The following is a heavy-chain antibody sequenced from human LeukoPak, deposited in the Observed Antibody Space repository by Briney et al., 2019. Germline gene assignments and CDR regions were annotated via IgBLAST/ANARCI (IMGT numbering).Heavy chain of an antibody. CDR3: ARDLVVAGTGFGY. V-gene: IGHV3-20*04. D-gene: IGHD6-19*01. J-gene: IGHJ4*02. CDR1: GITFDDYG. Sequence: GSLGLSCAASGITFDDYGMSWVRPAPGKGLEWVSGINWKGGSTGYADSVKGRFTISRDDAKNSLYLQMNSLRAEDKALYYCARDLVVAGTGFGYWGQGTLVTVSS. CDR2: INWKGGST.